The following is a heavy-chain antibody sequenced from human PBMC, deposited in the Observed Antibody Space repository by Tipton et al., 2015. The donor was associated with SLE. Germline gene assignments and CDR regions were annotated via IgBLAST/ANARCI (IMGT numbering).Heavy chain of an antibody. CDR1: GFTFSSYG. V-gene: IGHV3-21*04. CDR2: ISSSSSYT. J-gene: IGHJ3*02. Sequence: SLRLSCAASGFTFSSYGMHWVRQAPGKGLEWVSYISSSSSYTNYADSVKGRFTISRDNAKNSLYLQMNSLRAEDTAVYYCARDTTVTTPGIWGQGTMVTVSS. CDR3: ARDTTVTTPGI. D-gene: IGHD4-17*01.